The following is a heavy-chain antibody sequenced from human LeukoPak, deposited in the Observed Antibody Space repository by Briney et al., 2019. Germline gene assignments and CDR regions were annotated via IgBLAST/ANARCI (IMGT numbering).Heavy chain of an antibody. CDR3: ARDNCSSTSCPRNYYYYGMDV. CDR1: GGTFSSYA. J-gene: IGHJ6*02. D-gene: IGHD2-2*01. V-gene: IGHV1-69*13. Sequence: SVKVSCKASGGTFSSYAISWVRQAPGQGPEWMGGIIPIFGTANYAQKFQGRVTITADESTSTAYTELSSLRSEDTAVYYCARDNCSSTSCPRNYYYYGMDVWGQGTTVTVSS. CDR2: IIPIFGTA.